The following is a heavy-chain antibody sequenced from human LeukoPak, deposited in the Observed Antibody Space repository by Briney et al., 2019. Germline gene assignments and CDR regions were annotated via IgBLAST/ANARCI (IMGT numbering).Heavy chain of an antibody. CDR3: AREAEAWIQLWSFDY. CDR1: GFTFSSYS. V-gene: IGHV3-48*04. CDR2: ISSSSSTV. Sequence: GGSLRLSCAASGFTFSSYSMNWVRQAPGKGLEWVSYISSSSSTVYYADSVKGRFTISRDNAKNSLYLQMNSLRAEDTAVYYCAREAEAWIQLWSFDYWGQGTLVTVSS. D-gene: IGHD5-18*01. J-gene: IGHJ4*02.